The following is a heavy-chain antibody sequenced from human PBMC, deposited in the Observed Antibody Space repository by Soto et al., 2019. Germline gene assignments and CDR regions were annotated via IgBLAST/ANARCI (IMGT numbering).Heavy chain of an antibody. V-gene: IGHV3-30-3*01. D-gene: IGHD3-9*01. CDR2: ISYDGSNK. CDR1: GFTFSSYA. J-gene: IGHJ4*02. CDR3: ARDTLTDYYKGGYY. Sequence: QVQLVESGGGVVQPGRSLRLSCAASGFTFSSYAMHWVRQAPGKGLEWVAVISYDGSNKYYADSVKGRFTISRDNSKNTLYLQMTSLRAEDTAVYYCARDTLTDYYKGGYYWGQGTLVTVSS.